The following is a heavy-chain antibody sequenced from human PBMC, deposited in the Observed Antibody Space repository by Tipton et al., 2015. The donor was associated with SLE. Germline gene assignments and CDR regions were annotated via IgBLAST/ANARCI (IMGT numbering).Heavy chain of an antibody. Sequence: LRLSCTVSGGSISSNSYYWGWIRQPQGKGTEWIGYIYYRGRTRYNPSLKSQITISVDTSKDQFSLKMSSVTAADTAVYCCAIKNIDFWSDYAINVWSQGTTVPVSS. J-gene: IGHJ6*02. CDR2: IYYRGRT. V-gene: IGHV4-61*05. D-gene: IGHD3-3*01. CDR1: GGSISSNSYY. CDR3: AIKNIDFWSDYAINV.